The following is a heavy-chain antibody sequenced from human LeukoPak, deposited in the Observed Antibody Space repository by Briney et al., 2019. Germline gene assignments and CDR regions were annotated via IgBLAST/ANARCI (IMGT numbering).Heavy chain of an antibody. D-gene: IGHD4-11*01. CDR3: ARVRDDYTYFDC. CDR2: IISDGSRT. J-gene: IGHJ4*02. CDR1: GFTFSSYW. Sequence: GGSLRLSCAASGFTFSSYWMHWVRQAPGKGLMWVSRIISDGSRTTYADSVRGRFTISRDNAKSTLYLQMNSLRAEDTAVYYCARVRDDYTYFDCWGQGTLVTVSS. V-gene: IGHV3-74*01.